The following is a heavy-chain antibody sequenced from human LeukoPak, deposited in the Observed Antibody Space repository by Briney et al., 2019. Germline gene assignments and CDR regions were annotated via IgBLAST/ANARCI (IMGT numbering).Heavy chain of an antibody. Sequence: GGSLRLSCAASGFTISKYWMSWVRQAPGKGLEWVATINQDGGGKYYVDSVKGRFTISRDSAENSLYLQMNSVTAEDTAVYYCARDVFDYWGQGTRVTVSS. CDR2: INQDGGGK. J-gene: IGHJ4*02. CDR1: GFTISKYW. CDR3: ARDVFDY. V-gene: IGHV3-7*01.